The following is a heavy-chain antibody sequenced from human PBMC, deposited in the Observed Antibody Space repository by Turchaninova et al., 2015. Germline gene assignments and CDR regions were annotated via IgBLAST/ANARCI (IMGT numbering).Heavy chain of an antibody. D-gene: IGHD1-26*01. CDR3: ARLFYDETAYFSLGAY. Sequence: QVTLKESGPVVVKPTETLTLTCTVSGFSLTNPRMGVSWIRQSPGKALEWLANILSIDGESYNPSLKVRLTISKDTSGTQVVLTMTNMDPVDTCTYYCARLFYDETAYFSLGAYWGQGTPVTVSS. V-gene: IGHV2-26*01. J-gene: IGHJ4*02. CDR1: GFSLTNPRMG. CDR2: ILSIDGE.